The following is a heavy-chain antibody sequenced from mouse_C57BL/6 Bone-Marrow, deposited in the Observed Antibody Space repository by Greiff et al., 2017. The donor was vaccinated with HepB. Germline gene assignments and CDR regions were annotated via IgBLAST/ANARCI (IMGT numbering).Heavy chain of an antibody. CDR1: GFSLTSYG. V-gene: IGHV2-2*01. CDR2: IWSGGST. J-gene: IGHJ4*01. D-gene: IGHD2-4*01. CDR3: ARKTGDDYPLYAMDY. Sequence: VQVVESGPGLVQPSQSLSITCTVSGFSLTSYGVHWVRQSPGKGLEWLGVIWSGGSTDYNAAFISRLSISKDNSKSQVFFKMNSLQADDTAIYYCARKTGDDYPLYAMDYWGQGTSVTVSS.